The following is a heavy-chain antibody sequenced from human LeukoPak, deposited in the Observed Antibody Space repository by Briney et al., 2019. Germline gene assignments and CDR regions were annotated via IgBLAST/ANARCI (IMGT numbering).Heavy chain of an antibody. V-gene: IGHV3-7*01. Sequence: GGSLRLSCAASGFTFSSYWMSWVRQAPGKGLEWVANIKQDGREKYYVDSVKGRFTISRDNAKNSLYLQMNSLRAEDTAVYYCARAGGTYYGIAFDIWGQGTMVTVSS. CDR2: IKQDGREK. D-gene: IGHD1-26*01. CDR1: GFTFSSYW. J-gene: IGHJ3*02. CDR3: ARAGGTYYGIAFDI.